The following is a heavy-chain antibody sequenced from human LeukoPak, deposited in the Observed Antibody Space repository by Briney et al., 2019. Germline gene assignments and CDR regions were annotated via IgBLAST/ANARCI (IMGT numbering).Heavy chain of an antibody. CDR1: GYTFSSYD. V-gene: IGHV1-18*01. D-gene: IGHD2-15*01. CDR2: ISAYNGNT. CDR3: ARSIVVVVAATRGWFDP. Sequence: GASVKVSCKASGYTFSSYDISWVRQAPGQGLEWMGWISAYNGNTNYAQKLQGRVTMTTDTSTSTAYLELRSLRSDDTAVYYCARSIVVVVAATRGWFDPWGQGTLVTVSS. J-gene: IGHJ5*02.